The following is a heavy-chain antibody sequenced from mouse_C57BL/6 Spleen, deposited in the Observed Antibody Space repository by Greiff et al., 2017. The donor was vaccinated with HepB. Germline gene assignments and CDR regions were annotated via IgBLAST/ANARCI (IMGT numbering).Heavy chain of an antibody. V-gene: IGHV5-4*03. J-gene: IGHJ3*01. CDR3: ARGAFAY. CDR2: ISDGGSYT. CDR1: GFTFSSYA. Sequence: EVKLVESGGGLVKPGGSLKLSCAASGFTFSSYAMSWVRQTPEKRLEWVATISDGGSYTYYPDNVKGRFTISRDNAKNNLYLQMSHLKSEDTAMYYCARGAFAYWGQGTRVTVSA.